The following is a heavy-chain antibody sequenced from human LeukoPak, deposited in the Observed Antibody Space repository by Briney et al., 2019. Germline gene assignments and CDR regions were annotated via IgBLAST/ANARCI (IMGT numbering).Heavy chain of an antibody. CDR1: GFTFTRHG. Sequence: GGSLRLSCSASGFTFTRHGVHWVRQAPGKGLEWVAVIWYDGGDKYYADSVKGRFTFSRDNSKNTLYLQMNNLRVEDTAVYYCARDITSHYFDYCGQGTLVTVSS. J-gene: IGHJ4*02. D-gene: IGHD1-14*01. CDR2: IWYDGGDK. V-gene: IGHV3-33*01. CDR3: ARDITSHYFDY.